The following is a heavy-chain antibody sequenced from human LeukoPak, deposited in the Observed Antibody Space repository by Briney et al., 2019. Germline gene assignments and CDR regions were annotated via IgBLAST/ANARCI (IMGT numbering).Heavy chain of an antibody. CDR3: ARGYDILTFDY. CDR1: GGSISSYY. V-gene: IGHV4-59*01. D-gene: IGHD3-9*01. J-gene: IGHJ4*02. Sequence: SETLSLTCTVSGGSISSYYWSWIRQPPGKGLEWIGYIYYSGSTNYNPSLKSRVTISVETSKNQFSLKLSSVTAADTAVYYCARGYDILTFDYWGQGTLVTVSS. CDR2: IYYSGST.